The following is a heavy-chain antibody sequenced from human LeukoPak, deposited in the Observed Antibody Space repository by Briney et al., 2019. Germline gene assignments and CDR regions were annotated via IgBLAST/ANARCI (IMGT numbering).Heavy chain of an antibody. CDR1: GFTFSNYA. D-gene: IGHD3-10*01. J-gene: IGHJ3*02. V-gene: IGHV3-23*01. CDR3: AKNRAVGSPRGTLHI. Sequence: GGSLRLSCTASGFTFSNYAMSWVRQAPGKGLEWVSSMSASAIDTYYADSVKGRFTVSRDNSKNTLYLQLNSLTAGDTAIYYCAKNRAVGSPRGTLHIWGQGTMVAVSS. CDR2: MSASAIDT.